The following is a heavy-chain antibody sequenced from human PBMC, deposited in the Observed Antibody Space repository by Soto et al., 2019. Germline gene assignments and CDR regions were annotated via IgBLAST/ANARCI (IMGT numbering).Heavy chain of an antibody. CDR3: ARDPPGYYYDSSGYYDY. CDR2: ISAYNGNT. Sequence: QVQLVQSGAEVKKPGASVKVSCKASGYTFTSYGISWVRQAPGQGLEWMGWISAYNGNTNYAQKLQGRDTMTTDTSTSTAYMELRSLRSDDTAVYYCARDPPGYYYDSSGYYDYWGQGTLVTVSS. J-gene: IGHJ4*02. CDR1: GYTFTSYG. D-gene: IGHD3-22*01. V-gene: IGHV1-18*01.